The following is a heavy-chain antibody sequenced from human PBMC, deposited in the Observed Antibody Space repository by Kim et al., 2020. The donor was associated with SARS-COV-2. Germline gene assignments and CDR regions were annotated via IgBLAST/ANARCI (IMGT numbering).Heavy chain of an antibody. CDR2: IYYSGST. CDR1: GGSISSSSYY. D-gene: IGHD3-3*01. J-gene: IGHJ3*02. Sequence: SETLSLTCTVSGGSISSSSYYWGWIRQPPGKGLEWIGSIYYSGSTYYNPYLKSRDTISVDTSKNQFSLKLSSVTAADTAVYYCARIPVTISGAFDIWGQRTMVTVSS. CDR3: ARIPVTISGAFDI. V-gene: IGHV4-39*01.